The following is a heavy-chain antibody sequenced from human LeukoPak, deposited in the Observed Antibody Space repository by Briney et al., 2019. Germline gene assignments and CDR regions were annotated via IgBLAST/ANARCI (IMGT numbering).Heavy chain of an antibody. CDR2: IYYSGST. Sequence: SETLSLTCTVSGGSISSYYWSWIRQPPGKGLEWIGYIYYSGSTNYNPSLKSRVTISVDTSKNQFSLKLSSVTAADTAVYYCARDLRDPAGYWFDPWGQGTLVTVSS. D-gene: IGHD5-24*01. CDR3: ARDLRDPAGYWFDP. J-gene: IGHJ5*02. CDR1: GGSISSYY. V-gene: IGHV4-59*12.